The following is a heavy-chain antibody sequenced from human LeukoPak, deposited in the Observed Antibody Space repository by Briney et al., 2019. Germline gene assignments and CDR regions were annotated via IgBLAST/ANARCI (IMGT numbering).Heavy chain of an antibody. CDR2: IYYSGNT. V-gene: IGHV4-39*01. CDR3: ARLDYYYYYMDV. Sequence: SETLSLTCTVSGGSISSSSTYYWGWIRQPPGKGLEWIGSIYYSGNTYYNPSLKSRVTISGDTSKNQFSLRLSSVTAADTAVYYCARLDYYYYYMDVWGKGTTVTVSS. J-gene: IGHJ6*03. CDR1: GGSISSSSTYY.